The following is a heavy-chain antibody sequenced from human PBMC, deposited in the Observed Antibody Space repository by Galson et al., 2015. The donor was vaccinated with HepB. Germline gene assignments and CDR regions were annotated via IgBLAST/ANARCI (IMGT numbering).Heavy chain of an antibody. CDR1: GFNFNTFW. V-gene: IGHV3-7*03. CDR3: AGGTGWLIQY. CDR2: IKQDGSGK. D-gene: IGHD2-8*02. Sequence: SLRLSCAGSGFNFNTFWMSWVRQAPGKGLEWLANIKQDGSGKYYMGSVEGRFIISRDNARESVYLQMNSLRADDTAVYYCAGGTGWLIQYWGQGTLVTVSS. J-gene: IGHJ4*02.